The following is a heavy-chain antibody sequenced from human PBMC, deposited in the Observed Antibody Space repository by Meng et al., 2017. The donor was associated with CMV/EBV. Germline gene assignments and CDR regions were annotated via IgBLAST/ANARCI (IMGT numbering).Heavy chain of an antibody. J-gene: IGHJ4*02. CDR1: GGSFSSSSYY. CDR2: IHYIGST. Sequence: SETLSLTCTVPGGSFSSSSYYWGWIRQPPGKGLEWIGGIHYIGSTYYNPSLKSRVTISVDTSKNQFSLKLSSVTAADTAVYYCASGLTMVRGVMPGHWGQGTMVTVSS. CDR3: ASGLTMVRGVMPGH. V-gene: IGHV4-39*07. D-gene: IGHD3-10*01.